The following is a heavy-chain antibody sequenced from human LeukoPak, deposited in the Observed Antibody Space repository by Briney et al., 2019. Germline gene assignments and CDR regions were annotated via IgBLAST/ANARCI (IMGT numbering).Heavy chain of an antibody. CDR1: GFIFSKHW. CDR2: LNLDGSTT. V-gene: IGHV3-74*01. CDR3: ARESSGSYWG. D-gene: IGHD3-10*01. Sequence: GSLRLSCVASGFIFSKHWMHWVRQAPGKGLVWVSRLNLDGSTTSYADSVKGRFTISRDNAKNTLYLQMNSLRVDDTGVYYCARESSGSYWGWGKGTLVTVSS. J-gene: IGHJ4*02.